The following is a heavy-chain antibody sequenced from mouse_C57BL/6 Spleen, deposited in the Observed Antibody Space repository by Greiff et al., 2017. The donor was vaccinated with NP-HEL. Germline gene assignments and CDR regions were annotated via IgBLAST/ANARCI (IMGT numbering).Heavy chain of an antibody. CDR1: GFTFSDYG. CDR2: ISRGNCTI. Sequence: DVHLVESGGGLVKPGGSLKLSCAASGFTFSDYGLHWVRQAPEKGLEWVAYISRGNCTIYYAATVTGRFPLSRDNAKNTLFLQMTSLRSEDTAMYYCARNYYSISYWYFDVWGTGTTLTVSS. J-gene: IGHJ1*03. D-gene: IGHD2-5*01. CDR3: ARNYYSISYWYFDV. V-gene: IGHV5-17*01.